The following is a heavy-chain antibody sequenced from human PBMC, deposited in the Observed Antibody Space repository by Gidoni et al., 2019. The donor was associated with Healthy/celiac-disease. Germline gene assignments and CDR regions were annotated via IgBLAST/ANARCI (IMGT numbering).Heavy chain of an antibody. CDR2: ISGSGGST. CDR1: GFTFSSYA. J-gene: IGHJ4*02. Sequence: EVQLLESGGGLVQPGGSLRLSCAASGFTFSSYAMSWVGPAPGKGLEWVSAISGSGGSTYYADSVKGRFTISRDNSKNTLYLQMNSLRAEDTAVYYCAKLGAMLGYYDFWSSRMNGYFDYWGQGTLVTVSS. V-gene: IGHV3-23*01. CDR3: AKLGAMLGYYDFWSSRMNGYFDY. D-gene: IGHD3-3*01.